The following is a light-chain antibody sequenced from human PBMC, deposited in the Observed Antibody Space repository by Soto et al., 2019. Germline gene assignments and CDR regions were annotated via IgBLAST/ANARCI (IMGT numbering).Light chain of an antibody. Sequence: QSVLPQPPSVSAALRQKVPISCSGSSSNIENNVVSWYQLLPGTAPKLLIFDNDKRPSGIPDRFSGSKSGTSATLGITGLHTGDEADYYGVAGDTSLTTPVLVGGGTKLTVL. CDR1: SSNIENNV. V-gene: IGLV1-51*01. J-gene: IGLJ2*01. CDR2: DND. CDR3: VAGDTSLTTPVL.